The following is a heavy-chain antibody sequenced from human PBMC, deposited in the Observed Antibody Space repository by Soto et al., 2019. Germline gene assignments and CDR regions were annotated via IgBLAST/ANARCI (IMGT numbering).Heavy chain of an antibody. CDR3: AHSQTHALWFGELYLFLDWFDP. V-gene: IGHV2-5*02. CDR2: IYWDDDK. D-gene: IGHD3-10*01. J-gene: IGHJ5*02. CDR1: GFSLSTSGVG. Sequence: SGPTLVNPTQTLTLTCTFSGFSLSTSGVGVGWIRQPPGKALEWLALIYWDDDKRYSPSLKSRLTITKDTSKNQVVLTMTNMDPVDTATYYCAHSQTHALWFGELYLFLDWFDPWGQGTLVTVSS.